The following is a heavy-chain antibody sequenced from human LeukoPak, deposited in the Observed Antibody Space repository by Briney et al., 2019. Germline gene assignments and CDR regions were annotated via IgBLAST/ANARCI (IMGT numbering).Heavy chain of an antibody. D-gene: IGHD2-15*01. Sequence: SETLSLTCSVSGGSITDSYWSWNRQPPGKGLEWIGYIFYTGDTNSNPSLKSRVTVSLDTSKNQFSLRLTSVTAADTAVYYCARHPFATPFDYWGLGILVTVSS. CDR3: ARHPFATPFDY. V-gene: IGHV4-59*08. CDR2: IFYTGDT. J-gene: IGHJ4*02. CDR1: GGSITDSY.